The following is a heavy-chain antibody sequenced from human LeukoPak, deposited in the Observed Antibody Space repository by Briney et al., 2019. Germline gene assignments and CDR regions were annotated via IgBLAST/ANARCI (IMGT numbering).Heavy chain of an antibody. CDR2: ISSNSSYI. V-gene: IGHV3-21*01. CDR1: GFTFSSYS. CDR3: ARDRGSGWYYFDY. Sequence: GGSLRLSCAASGFTFSSYSMNWVRQAPGKGLEWVSSISSNSSYIYYADSVKGRFTISRDNAKNSLYLQMNSLRAEDTAVYYCARDRGSGWYYFDYWGQGTLVTVSS. J-gene: IGHJ4*02. D-gene: IGHD6-19*01.